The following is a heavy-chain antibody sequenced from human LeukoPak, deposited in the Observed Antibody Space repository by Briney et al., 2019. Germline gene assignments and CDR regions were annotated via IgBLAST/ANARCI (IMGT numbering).Heavy chain of an antibody. D-gene: IGHD5-12*01. J-gene: IGHJ4*02. Sequence: GASVKVSCKASGGTFSSYAISWVRQAPGQGLERMGGIIPIFGTANYAQKFQGRVTITADESTSTAYMELSSLRSEDTAVYYCAREGVGVATVYFDYWGQGTLVTVSS. CDR1: GGTFSSYA. CDR2: IIPIFGTA. V-gene: IGHV1-69*13. CDR3: AREGVGVATVYFDY.